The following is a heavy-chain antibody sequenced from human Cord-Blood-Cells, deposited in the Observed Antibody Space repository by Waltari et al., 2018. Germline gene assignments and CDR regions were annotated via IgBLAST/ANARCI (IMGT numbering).Heavy chain of an antibody. CDR3: ARVLLGWVYRWGAFDI. V-gene: IGHV4-34*01. Sequence: QVQLQQWGAGLLTPSETLSLTCAVYGGSFSGYYWSWIRQPPGKGLEWIGEINHSGSTNYNPSLKSRVTISVDTSKNQFSLKLSSVTAADTAVYYCARVLLGWVYRWGAFDIWGQGTMVTVSS. CDR2: INHSGST. CDR1: GGSFSGYY. J-gene: IGHJ3*02. D-gene: IGHD6-13*01.